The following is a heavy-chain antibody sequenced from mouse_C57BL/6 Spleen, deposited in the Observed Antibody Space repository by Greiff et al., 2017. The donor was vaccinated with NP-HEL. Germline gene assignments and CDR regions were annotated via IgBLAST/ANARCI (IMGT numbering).Heavy chain of an antibody. D-gene: IGHD1-1*02. CDR2: IYPGSGNT. J-gene: IGHJ3*01. Sequence: VQLQQSGPELVKPGASVKISCKASGYSFTSYYIHWVKQRPGQGLEWIGWIYPGSGNTKYNEKFKGKATLTADTSSSTAYMQLSSLTSEDSAVYYCARSEGYGAWFAYWGQGTLVTVS. CDR1: GYSFTSYY. CDR3: ARSEGYGAWFAY. V-gene: IGHV1-66*01.